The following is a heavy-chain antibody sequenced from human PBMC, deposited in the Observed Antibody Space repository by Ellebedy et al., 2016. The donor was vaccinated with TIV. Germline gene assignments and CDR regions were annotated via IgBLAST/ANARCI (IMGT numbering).Heavy chain of an antibody. D-gene: IGHD6-6*01. CDR1: GYTFSDYW. Sequence: GESLKISXKGSGYTFSDYWIAWVRQTPGKGLEWMGIIFPGDSDIRYSPSFQGQVTISADKSISTAYLQWSSLKASDTAVYYCAIPLYSSSGYYFDYWGQGTLVTVSS. CDR3: AIPLYSSSGYYFDY. J-gene: IGHJ4*02. CDR2: IFPGDSDI. V-gene: IGHV5-51*01.